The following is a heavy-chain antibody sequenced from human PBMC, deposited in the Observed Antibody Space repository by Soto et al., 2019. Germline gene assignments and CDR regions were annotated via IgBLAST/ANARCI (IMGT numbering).Heavy chain of an antibody. CDR3: ARAYIGQWLVYNWFDP. Sequence: ASVKVSCKASGYTFTGYYKHWGRQAPGQGLEWMGWINSNSGGTNYAQKFQGRVTMTRDTSISTDYMELSRLRSDDTAVYYCARAYIGQWLVYNWFDPWGQGTLVPISP. V-gene: IGHV1-2*02. J-gene: IGHJ5*02. CDR2: INSNSGGT. D-gene: IGHD6-19*01. CDR1: GYTFTGYY.